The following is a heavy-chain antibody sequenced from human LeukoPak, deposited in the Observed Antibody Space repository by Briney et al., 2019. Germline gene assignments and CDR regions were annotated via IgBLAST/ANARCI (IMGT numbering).Heavy chain of an antibody. CDR1: GYTFTSYA. D-gene: IGHD2-21*02. Sequence: ASVKVSCKASGYTFTSYAMRWVRQAPGQRLEWMGWINAGNGNTKYSQEFQGRVTMTTDTSTSTAYMELRSLRSDDTAVYYCARQYVDCGGDCYSDSRSNWVRDDYWGQGTLVTVSS. J-gene: IGHJ4*02. V-gene: IGHV1-3*01. CDR3: ARQYVDCGGDCYSDSRSNWVRDDY. CDR2: INAGNGNT.